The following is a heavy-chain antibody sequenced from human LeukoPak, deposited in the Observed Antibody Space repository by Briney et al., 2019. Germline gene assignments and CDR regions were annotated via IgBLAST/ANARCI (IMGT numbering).Heavy chain of an antibody. CDR2: IYPGDSDT. CDR1: GYSFTSYW. Sequence: ESLTLSFTGSGYSFTSYWIGWVRQMPGKGLEWMGIIYPGDSDTRYSPSFQGQVTISANKSISTAYLQWSSLKASDTAMYYCARHIGTYYDFWSGYQGYFDYWGQGTLVTVSS. D-gene: IGHD3-3*01. J-gene: IGHJ4*02. V-gene: IGHV5-51*01. CDR3: ARHIGTYYDFWSGYQGYFDY.